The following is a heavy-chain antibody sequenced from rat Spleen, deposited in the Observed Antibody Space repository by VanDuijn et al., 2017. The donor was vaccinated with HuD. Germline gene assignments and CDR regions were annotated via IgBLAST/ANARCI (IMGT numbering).Heavy chain of an antibody. D-gene: IGHD4-3*01. V-gene: IGHV5-7*01. J-gene: IGHJ2*01. CDR3: AVSGYGY. CDR2: IIYDGSGT. Sequence: EVQLVESGGGLVQPGRSLKFSCAASGFTFSDYNMAWVRQAPKKGLEWVATIIYDGSGTYYRDSVKGRFTISRDNAENTVYLQMNTLRSEDTGTYYCAVSGYGYWGQGVMVTVSS. CDR1: GFTFSDYN.